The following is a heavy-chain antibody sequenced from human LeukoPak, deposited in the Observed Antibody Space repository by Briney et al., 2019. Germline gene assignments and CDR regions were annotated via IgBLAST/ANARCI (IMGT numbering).Heavy chain of an antibody. CDR2: TYPGNSDT. Sequence: GESLKISCKGSGYSFSTYWIGWVRQMPGKGLEWMGITYPGNSDTRNSPSFQGQVTISVDKSINTAYLQWSSLKASDTAMYYCARFHGSGTSSYFDSWGQGTPVTVSS. J-gene: IGHJ4*02. V-gene: IGHV5-51*01. D-gene: IGHD3-10*01. CDR1: GYSFSTYW. CDR3: ARFHGSGTSSYFDS.